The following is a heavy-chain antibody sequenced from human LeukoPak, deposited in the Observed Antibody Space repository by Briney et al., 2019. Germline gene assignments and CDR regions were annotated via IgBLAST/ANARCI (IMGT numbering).Heavy chain of an antibody. CDR1: GYTFTSYD. D-gene: IGHD6-19*01. Sequence: AAVKVSCKASGYTFTSYDINWVRQAPGPGLEWMGWINPNSGNTSYAQKFQGRVTMTRNTSISTAYMELSSLRSEDTAVYYCGRGPRRLKAGTGGYYFDYWGQGTLVTVSS. CDR3: GRGPRRLKAGTGGYYFDY. J-gene: IGHJ4*02. V-gene: IGHV1-8*01. CDR2: INPNSGNT.